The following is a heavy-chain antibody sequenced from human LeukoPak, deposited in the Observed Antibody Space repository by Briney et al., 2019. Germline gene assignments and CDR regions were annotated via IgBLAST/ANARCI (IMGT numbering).Heavy chain of an antibody. CDR2: IYYSGST. CDR1: GGSISSYY. V-gene: IGHV4-59*01. D-gene: IGHD6-13*01. CDR3: ARVQTAAAGTGGFDY. Sequence: PSETLSLTCTVSGGSISSYYWSWIRQPPGKGLEWIGYIYYSGSTNYNPSLKSRVTISVDTSKNQFSLNLNSVTAADTALYYCARVQTAAAGTGGFDYWGQGTLVTVSS. J-gene: IGHJ4*02.